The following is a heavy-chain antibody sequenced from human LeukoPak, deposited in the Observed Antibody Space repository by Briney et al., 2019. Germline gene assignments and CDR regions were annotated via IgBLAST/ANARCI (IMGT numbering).Heavy chain of an antibody. D-gene: IGHD3-3*01. CDR3: AHHGGGTIRIAAFDI. CDR2: IRSSGSTI. V-gene: IGHV3-48*03. CDR1: GFTFSSYE. Sequence: GGSLRLSCAASGFTFSSYEMNWVRQAPGKGLEWVSYIRSSGSTIYYADSAKGRFTISRDNSKNTLYLQLNSLRAEDTAIYYCAHHGGGTIRIAAFDIWGQGTMVTVSS. J-gene: IGHJ3*02.